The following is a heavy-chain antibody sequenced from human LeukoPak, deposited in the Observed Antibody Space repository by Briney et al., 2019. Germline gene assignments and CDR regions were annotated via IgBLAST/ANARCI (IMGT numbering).Heavy chain of an antibody. CDR2: IYPGGSDT. CDR3: ARRVLDGYSYGYFGY. Sequence: GESLKISCKGSGYSFTSYWIGWVRQMPGKGLEWMGIIYPGGSDTRYSPSFQGQVTISADKSISTAYLQWSSLKASDTAMYYCARRVLDGYSYGYFGYWGQGTLVTVSS. D-gene: IGHD5-18*01. J-gene: IGHJ4*02. CDR1: GYSFTSYW. V-gene: IGHV5-51*01.